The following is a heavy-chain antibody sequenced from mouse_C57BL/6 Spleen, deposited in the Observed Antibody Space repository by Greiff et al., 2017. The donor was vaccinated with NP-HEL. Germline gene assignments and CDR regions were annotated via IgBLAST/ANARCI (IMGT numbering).Heavy chain of an antibody. Sequence: DVQLVESGGGLVKPGGSLKLSCAASGFTFSSYAMSWVRQTPEKRLEWVATISDGGSYTYYPDNVKGRFTISRDNAKNNLYLQMSHLKSEDTAMYYCARHSNYDYWGQGTTLTVSS. V-gene: IGHV5-4*01. CDR3: ARHSNYDY. J-gene: IGHJ2*01. CDR1: GFTFSSYA. CDR2: ISDGGSYT. D-gene: IGHD2-5*01.